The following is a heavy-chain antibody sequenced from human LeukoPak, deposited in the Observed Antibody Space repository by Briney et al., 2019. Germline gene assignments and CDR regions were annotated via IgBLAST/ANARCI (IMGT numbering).Heavy chain of an antibody. CDR1: GFTFSSYS. V-gene: IGHV3-23*01. CDR2: INGGNSNS. CDR3: ARGGQWLAGGELPSDS. D-gene: IGHD3-16*01. Sequence: GGSLRLSCAASGFTFSSYSMTWVRQAPGKGLEWVSGINGGNSNSHYADSVRGRFTISRDNSKNTLYLEMYSLRVEDTAVYYCARGGQWLAGGELPSDSWGQGTLVTVSS. J-gene: IGHJ5*01.